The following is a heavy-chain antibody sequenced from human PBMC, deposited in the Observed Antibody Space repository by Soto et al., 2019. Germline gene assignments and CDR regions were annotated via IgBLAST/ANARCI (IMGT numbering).Heavy chain of an antibody. CDR2: INHSGST. Sequence: QVQLQQWGAGLLKPSETLSLTCAVYGGSFSGYYWSWIRQPPGKGLEWIGEINHSGSTNYNPSLSSRVTIPVDTSKNQFSLKLSSVTAADTAVYYCARVPYGDLLLEDYWGQGTLVTVSS. J-gene: IGHJ4*02. CDR1: GGSFSGYY. V-gene: IGHV4-34*01. CDR3: ARVPYGDLLLEDY. D-gene: IGHD4-17*01.